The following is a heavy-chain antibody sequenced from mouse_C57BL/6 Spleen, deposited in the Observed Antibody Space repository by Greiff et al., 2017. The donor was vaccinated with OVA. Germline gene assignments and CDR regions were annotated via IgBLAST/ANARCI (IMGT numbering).Heavy chain of an antibody. CDR3: ARSGGSSLWYFDV. D-gene: IGHD1-1*01. J-gene: IGHJ1*03. CDR2: IDPSDSET. V-gene: IGHV1-52*01. CDR1: GYTFTSYW. Sequence: VQLQQPGAELVRPGSSVKLSCKASGYTFTSYWMHWVKQRPIQGLEWIGNIDPSDSETHYNQKFKDKATLTVDKSSSTAYMQLSSLTSEDSAVYYCARSGGSSLWYFDVWGTGTTVTVSS.